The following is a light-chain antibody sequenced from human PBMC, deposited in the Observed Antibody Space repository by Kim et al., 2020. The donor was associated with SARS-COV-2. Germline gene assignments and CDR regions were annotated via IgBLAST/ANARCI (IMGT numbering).Light chain of an antibody. CDR3: QQSSNLPPT. Sequence: DIQMTQSPSSLSASVGDRVTITCRASQSVTKYLNWYQQKQGKAPKLLIFDASRLKDGVPSRFTGSGSGTDFTLTISGLQPEDFGTYYCQQSSNLPPTFGQGTKVDIK. J-gene: IGKJ1*01. V-gene: IGKV1-39*01. CDR1: QSVTKY. CDR2: DAS.